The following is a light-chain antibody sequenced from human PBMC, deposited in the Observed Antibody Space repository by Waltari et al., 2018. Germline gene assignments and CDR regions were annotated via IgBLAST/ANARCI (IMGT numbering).Light chain of an antibody. J-gene: IGKJ1*01. V-gene: IGKV3-11*01. Sequence: EIVLTQSPATLSLSPGDRATLSCRASQNIINFLSWYQQKSGKALRLLIFDASNWATGIPARFSGSGSGTDFTLTISSLEPEDFAVYYCHQRRNWPGTFGQGTKVEIK. CDR1: QNIINF. CDR2: DAS. CDR3: HQRRNWPGT.